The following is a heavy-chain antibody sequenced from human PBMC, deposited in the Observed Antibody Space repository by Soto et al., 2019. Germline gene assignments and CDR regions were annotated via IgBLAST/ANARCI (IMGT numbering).Heavy chain of an antibody. CDR2: IRSKAYGGTT. CDR1: GFTFGDYA. J-gene: IGHJ4*02. V-gene: IGHV3-49*03. D-gene: IGHD3-10*01. Sequence: HPGGSLRLSCTASGFTFGDYAMSWFRQAPGKGLEWVGFIRSKAYGGTTEYAASVKGRFTISRDNSKNTLYLQMDSLRPEDTAVYYCARDADYGSGIGHLDYWGQGTLVTVSS. CDR3: ARDADYGSGIGHLDY.